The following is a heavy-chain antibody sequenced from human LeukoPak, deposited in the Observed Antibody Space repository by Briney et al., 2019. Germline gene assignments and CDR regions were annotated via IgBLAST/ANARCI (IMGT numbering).Heavy chain of an antibody. V-gene: IGHV1-69*04. CDR3: ASPRSRYCSGGSCYDT. CDR2: IIPILGIA. Sequence: ASVKVSCKASGGTFSSYAISWVRQAPGQGLEWMGRIIPILGIANYAQKFQGRVTITADKSTSTAYMELSSLRSEDTAVYYCASPRSRYCSGGSCYDTWGQGTLVTVSS. J-gene: IGHJ5*02. CDR1: GGTFSSYA. D-gene: IGHD2-15*01.